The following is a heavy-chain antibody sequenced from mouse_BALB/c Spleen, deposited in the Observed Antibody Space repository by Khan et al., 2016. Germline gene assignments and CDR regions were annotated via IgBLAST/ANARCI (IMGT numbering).Heavy chain of an antibody. D-gene: IGHD2-4*01. CDR3: AISPDDYDVGVGW. V-gene: IGHV14-3*02. Sequence: VQLQQPWAELVKPGASVKLSCTASGFNIKDTYMHWVQQRPEQGLEWFGRIDPANVTTKYDPKFQGKATITADTSSNTAYLQLSSLTSEATAVSYCAISPDDYDVGVGWWGEGALVTVSA. CDR2: IDPANVTT. J-gene: IGHJ3*02. CDR1: GFNIKDTY.